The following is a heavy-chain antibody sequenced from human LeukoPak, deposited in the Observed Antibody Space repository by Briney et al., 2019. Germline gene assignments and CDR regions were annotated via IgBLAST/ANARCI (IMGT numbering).Heavy chain of an antibody. CDR3: ARHESYGDANWFDP. D-gene: IGHD4/OR15-4a*01. CDR2: IYYNGVT. J-gene: IGHJ5*02. Sequence: PSETLSLTCRVSGGSITTYYCSWIRQSPAKGLEWIGYIYYNGVTNYNPSLRSRVTMSVDTSKNQFSLKLNSVTAADTAVYYCARHESYGDANWFDPWGQGTLVTVSS. V-gene: IGHV4-59*08. CDR1: GGSITTYY.